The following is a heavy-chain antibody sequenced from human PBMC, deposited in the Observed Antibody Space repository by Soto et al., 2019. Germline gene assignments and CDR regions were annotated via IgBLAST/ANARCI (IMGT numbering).Heavy chain of an antibody. CDR3: ARGSGQLLDY. CDR1: GFTFSNYD. V-gene: IGHV3-13*04. D-gene: IGHD2-2*01. Sequence: EVQLVESGGGLVQPGGSLRLSCAASGFTFSNYDMHWVRQATGNGLEWVSGIGTAADTYYPGSVRGRFTISRENAKTSLYLQMHSLRAGDTAVYYCARGSGQLLDYWGQGTLVTVSS. J-gene: IGHJ4*02. CDR2: IGTAADT.